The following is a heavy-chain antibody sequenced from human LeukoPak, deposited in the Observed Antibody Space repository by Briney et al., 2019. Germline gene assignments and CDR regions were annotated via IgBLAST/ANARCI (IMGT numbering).Heavy chain of an antibody. V-gene: IGHV3-33*01. D-gene: IGHD2-15*01. CDR2: IXYDGSNK. Sequence: SGVTXSTYXXHWVRXAPGKXXEWVAXIXYDGSNKYYADSVKGRFTISRDNSKNTPYLQMNSLRAEDTAVYYCARTKEYCSGNRCYSEDYYYGMDVWGQGTTVTVSS. J-gene: IGHJ6*02. CDR3: ARTKEYCSGNRCYSEDYYYGMDV. CDR1: GVTXSTYX.